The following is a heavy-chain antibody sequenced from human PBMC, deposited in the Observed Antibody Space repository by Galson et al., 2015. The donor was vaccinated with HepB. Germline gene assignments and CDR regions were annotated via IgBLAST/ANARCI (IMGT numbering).Heavy chain of an antibody. CDR1: GYTFTSYA. CDR3: ARDGFLGRYYYGMDV. Sequence: SVKVSCKASGYTFTSYAMHWVRQAPGQRLEWMGWINAGNGNTKYSQKFQGRVTITRDTSASTAYMELSSLRSEDTAVYYCARDGFLGRYYYGMDVWGKGTTVTVSS. J-gene: IGHJ6*04. V-gene: IGHV1-3*01. D-gene: IGHD3-3*01. CDR2: INAGNGNT.